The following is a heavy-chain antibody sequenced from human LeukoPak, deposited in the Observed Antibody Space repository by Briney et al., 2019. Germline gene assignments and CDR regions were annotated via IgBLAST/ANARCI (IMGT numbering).Heavy chain of an antibody. J-gene: IGHJ6*03. D-gene: IGHD5-18*01. CDR1: GFTFSSYW. V-gene: IGHV3-23*01. CDR2: ISGSGGST. CDR3: AKVGAGYSYPTAYYYYYMDV. Sequence: GGSLRLSCAASGFTFSSYWMSWVRQAPGKGLEWVSAISGSGGSTYYADSVKGRFTISRDNSKNTLYLQMNSLRAEDTAVYYCAKVGAGYSYPTAYYYYYMDVWGKGTTVTISS.